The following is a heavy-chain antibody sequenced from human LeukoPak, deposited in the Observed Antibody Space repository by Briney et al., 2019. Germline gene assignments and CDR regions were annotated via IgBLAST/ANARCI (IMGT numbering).Heavy chain of an antibody. V-gene: IGHV3-21*01. CDR1: GITFTSSS. CDR3: ARADTLGGYYFDN. D-gene: IGHD3-16*01. J-gene: IGHJ4*02. CDR2: ISSTGTYT. Sequence: GGSLRLSCAASGITFTSSSMTWVRQAPGKGLEWVSSISSTGTYTYFADSLKGRFTISRDNAKNSLYLQMNSLRVEDTAIYYRARADTLGGYYFDNWGQGTLVTVSS.